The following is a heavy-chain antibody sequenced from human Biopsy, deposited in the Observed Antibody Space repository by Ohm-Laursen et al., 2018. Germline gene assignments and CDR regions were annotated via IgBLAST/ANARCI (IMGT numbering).Heavy chain of an antibody. J-gene: IGHJ4*02. CDR2: VHKSGNT. D-gene: IGHD3-16*01. Sequence: TLSLTCPVSGVSINTGTYYWTWIRQNPATGLEWIGYVHKSGNTLYNPSLKSRLSISVDTSRNQFSLKLTSVTAADTALYYCTRAGGGKIYGLWGQGTLVTVSS. CDR1: GVSINTGTYY. V-gene: IGHV4-31*03. CDR3: TRAGGGKIYGL.